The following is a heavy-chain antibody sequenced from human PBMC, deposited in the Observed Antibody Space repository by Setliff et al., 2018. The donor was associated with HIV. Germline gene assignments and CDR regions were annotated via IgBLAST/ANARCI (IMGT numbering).Heavy chain of an antibody. D-gene: IGHD6-19*01. CDR1: GGSISRGSYS. CDR2: ISYTGIT. J-gene: IGHJ4*02. CDR3: ARLRQWLAFFDS. V-gene: IGHV4-39*01. Sequence: SETLSLTCTVSGGSISRGSYSWGWIRQPPGKGLEWIGSISYTGITNYNPSLKRRVTISVDTSQNQFSLKLTSVTAADTAVYYCARLRQWLAFFDSWGQGTLVTVSS.